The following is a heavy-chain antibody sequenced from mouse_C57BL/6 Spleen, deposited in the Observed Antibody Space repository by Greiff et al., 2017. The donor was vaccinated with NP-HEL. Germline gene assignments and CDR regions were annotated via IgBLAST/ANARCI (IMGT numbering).Heavy chain of an antibody. V-gene: IGHV1-69*01. Sequence: QVQLQQPGAELVMPGASVKLSCKASGYTFTSYWMHWVKQRPGQGLEWIGEIDPSDSYTNYNQKFKGKSTLTVDKSSSTAYMQLSSLTSEDSAVYYCARRLGRYYVDYWGQGTTLTVSS. CDR2: IDPSDSYT. J-gene: IGHJ2*01. D-gene: IGHD4-1*01. CDR3: ARRLGRYYVDY. CDR1: GYTFTSYW.